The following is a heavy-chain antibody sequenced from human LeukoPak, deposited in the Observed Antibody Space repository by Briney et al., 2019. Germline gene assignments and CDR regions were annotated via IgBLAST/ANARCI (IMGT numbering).Heavy chain of an antibody. CDR3: ARSSYYDFCSGNGLFDY. CDR2: INPNSGGT. Sequence: ASVKVSCKASGYTFTGYYMHWVRQAPGQGLEWMGWINPNSGGTNYAQKFQGRVTMTRDTSISTAYMELSRLRSDDTAVYYCARSSYYDFCSGNGLFDYWGQGTLVTVSS. D-gene: IGHD3-3*01. J-gene: IGHJ4*02. CDR1: GYTFTGYY. V-gene: IGHV1-2*02.